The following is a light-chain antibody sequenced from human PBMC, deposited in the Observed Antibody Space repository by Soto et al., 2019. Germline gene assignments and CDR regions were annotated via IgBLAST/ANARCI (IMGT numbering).Light chain of an antibody. J-gene: IGLJ1*01. CDR1: SSDVGAYNY. CDR2: DVT. V-gene: IGLV2-14*01. Sequence: QSALTQPASVSGPPGQSITISCTGTSSDVGAYNYVSWYQHHPGKAPRLGIYDVTNRPSGISDRFSGSKSGNTASLTISGLLSEDEADYYCTSYTSTSTYVFGTGTKLTVL. CDR3: TSYTSTSTYV.